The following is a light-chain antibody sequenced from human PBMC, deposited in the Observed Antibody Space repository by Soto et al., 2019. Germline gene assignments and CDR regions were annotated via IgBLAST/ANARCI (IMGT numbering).Light chain of an antibody. V-gene: IGKV1-9*01. CDR3: QQLNDYPVT. Sequence: IQLTQSPSSLPASVGDSVTITCRASQGINSFLAWYQQRPGKAPKLLIYAASTLQSGVPSRFSGSGSGTDFTLTISSLQPEDFATYYCQQLNDYPVTFGQGTRLEI. CDR1: QGINSF. J-gene: IGKJ5*01. CDR2: AAS.